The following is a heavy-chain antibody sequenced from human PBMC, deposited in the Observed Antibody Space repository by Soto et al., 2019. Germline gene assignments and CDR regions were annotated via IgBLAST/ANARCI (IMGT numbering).Heavy chain of an antibody. CDR2: IKQDESEK. CDR3: ARDYYYGSGSYFDY. CDR1: GFTFSSYW. D-gene: IGHD3-10*01. Sequence: GGSLRLSCAASGFTFSSYWMSWVRQAPGKGLEWVANIKQDESEKYYVDSVKGRFTISRDNAKNSLYLQMNSLRAEDTAVYYCARDYYYGSGSYFDYWGQGTLVTVSS. J-gene: IGHJ4*02. V-gene: IGHV3-7*01.